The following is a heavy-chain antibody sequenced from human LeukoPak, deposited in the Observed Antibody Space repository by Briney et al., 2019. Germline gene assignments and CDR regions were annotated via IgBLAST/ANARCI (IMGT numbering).Heavy chain of an antibody. V-gene: IGHV1-69*01. CDR2: IIPIFGIA. CDR1: GGTFSSYA. Sequence: SVKVSCKASGGTFSSYAISWVRQAPGQGLEWMGGIIPIFGIANYAQKFQGRVTITADESTSTAYMELSSLRSEDTAVYYCARARYYGSGSYSHFDYWGQGTLVTVSS. D-gene: IGHD3-10*01. J-gene: IGHJ4*02. CDR3: ARARYYGSGSYSHFDY.